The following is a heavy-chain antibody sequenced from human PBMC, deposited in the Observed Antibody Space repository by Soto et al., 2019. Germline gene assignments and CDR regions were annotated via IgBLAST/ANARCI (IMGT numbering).Heavy chain of an antibody. J-gene: IGHJ4*02. CDR3: ASRDPGTSVDY. CDR2: VYRTGST. V-gene: IGHV4-4*02. Sequence: SETLSLTCAVSGGSFTSNNWWTWVRQPPGQGLEWIGEVYRTGSTNYNPSLKSRVTVSLDKSENQFSLKVTSLTAADTAVYYCASRDPGTSVDYWGQGTLVTVSS. D-gene: IGHD1-7*01. CDR1: GGSFTSNNW.